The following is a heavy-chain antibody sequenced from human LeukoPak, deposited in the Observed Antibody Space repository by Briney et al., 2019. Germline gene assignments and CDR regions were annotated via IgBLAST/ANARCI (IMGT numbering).Heavy chain of an antibody. Sequence: PGGSLRLSCAASGFTFSSYAMSWVRQAPGKGLEWVSAISGSGGSTYYADSVKGRFTISRDNSKNTLYLQMNSLRAEDTAEYYCAKEPWDYGGNSVFDYRGQGTLVTVSS. CDR3: AKEPWDYGGNSVFDY. J-gene: IGHJ4*02. V-gene: IGHV3-23*01. CDR2: ISGSGGST. D-gene: IGHD4-23*01. CDR1: GFTFSSYA.